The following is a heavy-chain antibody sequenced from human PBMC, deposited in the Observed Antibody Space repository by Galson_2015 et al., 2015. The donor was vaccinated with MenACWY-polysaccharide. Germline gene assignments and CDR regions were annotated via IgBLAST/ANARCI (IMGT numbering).Heavy chain of an antibody. CDR3: ATSGDMTTVTYYYYYGMDV. CDR2: IWYDGSNK. CDR1: GFTFSSYG. J-gene: IGHJ6*02. Sequence: SLRLSCAASGFTFSSYGMHWVRQASGKGLEWVAVIWYDGSNKYYADSVKGRFTISRDNSKNTLYLQMNSLRAEDTAVYYCATSGDMTTVTYYYYYGMDVWGQGTTVTVSS. V-gene: IGHV3-33*01. D-gene: IGHD4-17*01.